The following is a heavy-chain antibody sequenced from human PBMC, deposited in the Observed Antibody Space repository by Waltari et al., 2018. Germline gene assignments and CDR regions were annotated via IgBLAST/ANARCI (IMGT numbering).Heavy chain of an antibody. J-gene: IGHJ6*03. Sequence: QVQLQQWGAGLLKPSETLSLTCAVYGGSFSGYYWSWIRQPPGKGLEWIGEINHSGNTNYNPSLKSRVTISVDTSKNQFSLKLSSVTAADTAVYYCARGSRYDFWSGYYTGHYYYYYMDVWGKGTTVTISS. CDR2: INHSGNT. V-gene: IGHV4-34*01. CDR3: ARGSRYDFWSGYYTGHYYYYYMDV. CDR1: GGSFSGYY. D-gene: IGHD3-3*01.